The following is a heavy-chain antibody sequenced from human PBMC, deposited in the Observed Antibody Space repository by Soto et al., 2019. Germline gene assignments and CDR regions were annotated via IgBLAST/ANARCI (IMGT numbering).Heavy chain of an antibody. CDR2: IVPIFGTK. V-gene: IGHV1-69*06. D-gene: IGHD3-3*01. CDR1: GGSFSSHA. CDR3: ARDRRDQTIFGMVGYFDL. J-gene: IGHJ2*01. Sequence: QVQLVQSGAEVKKPGSSVKVSCKPSGGSFSSHAVSWVRQAPGQGLEWVGGIVPIFGTKNYAEKFQGRVTITADKSTSTVYMDLSSLTSEDTAVYFCARDRRDQTIFGMVGYFDLWGRGTLVSVSS.